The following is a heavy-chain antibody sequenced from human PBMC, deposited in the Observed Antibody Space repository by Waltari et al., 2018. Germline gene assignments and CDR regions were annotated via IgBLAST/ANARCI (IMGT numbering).Heavy chain of an antibody. J-gene: IGHJ5*02. V-gene: IGHV5-51*03. CDR1: GYSFTSYW. D-gene: IGHD3-22*01. CDR2: IYPGDSDT. CDR3: AREPIQREVVVIKYNWFDP. Sequence: EVQLVQSGAEVKKPGESLKISCKGSGYSFTSYWIGWVRQMPGKGLEWMGIIYPGDSDTRYSPSFQGQVTISADKSISTAYLQWSSLRSEDTAVYYCAREPIQREVVVIKYNWFDPWGQGTLVTVSS.